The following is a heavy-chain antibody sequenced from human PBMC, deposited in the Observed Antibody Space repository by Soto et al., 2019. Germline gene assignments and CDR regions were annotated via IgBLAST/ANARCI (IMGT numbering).Heavy chain of an antibody. CDR2: INAGNGNT. Sequence: ASVKVSCKSSGYTFTSYAMHWVRQAPGQRLEWMGWINAGNGNTKYSQKFQGRVTITRDTSASTAYMELSSLRSEDTAVYYCARNLGYCSSTSCYIYYYYGMDVWGQGTTVTVSS. J-gene: IGHJ6*02. D-gene: IGHD2-2*02. CDR1: GYTFTSYA. CDR3: ARNLGYCSSTSCYIYYYYGMDV. V-gene: IGHV1-3*01.